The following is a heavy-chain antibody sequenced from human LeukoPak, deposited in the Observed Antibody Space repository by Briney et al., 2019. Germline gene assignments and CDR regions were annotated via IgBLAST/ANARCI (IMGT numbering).Heavy chain of an antibody. D-gene: IGHD3-10*01. CDR2: INTDGSST. J-gene: IGHJ4*02. V-gene: IGHV3-74*01. CDR1: GSTFRSYW. CDR3: ARDSPRRWGGSGSSYIPFDY. Sequence: PGGSLRLSCAASGSTFRSYWMHWVRQAPGKGLVWVSRINTDGSSTSYADSVKGRFTISRDNAKNTLYLQMNSLRAEDTAVYYCARDSPRRWGGSGSSYIPFDYWGQGTLVTVSS.